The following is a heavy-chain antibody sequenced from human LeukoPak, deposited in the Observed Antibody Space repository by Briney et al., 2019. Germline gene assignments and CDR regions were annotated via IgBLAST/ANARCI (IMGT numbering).Heavy chain of an antibody. J-gene: IGHJ3*02. CDR3: ARAAAQLIGGGFDI. D-gene: IGHD5-24*01. CDR1: GDSVSTNSAA. Sequence: SQTLSLTCVISGDSVSTNSAAWNWIRQSPSRGLEWLGRTYYRSKWYYDYSVSVKSRISINPDTSKNQFSLQLNSVTPEDTAVYYCARAAAQLIGGGFDIWGQGTMVTVSS. V-gene: IGHV6-1*01. CDR2: TYYRSKWYY.